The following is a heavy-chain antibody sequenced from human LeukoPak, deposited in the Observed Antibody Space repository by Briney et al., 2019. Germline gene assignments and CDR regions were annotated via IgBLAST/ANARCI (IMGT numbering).Heavy chain of an antibody. Sequence: GGSLRLSCAASGFTFSSYGMSWVRQAPGKGLEWVSIIYSGNNTNYADSVKGRFTISRDNSKNTLYLQMNSLRAEDTAVYYCARGAGSSPLGYWGQGTLVTVSS. V-gene: IGHV3-66*01. J-gene: IGHJ4*02. D-gene: IGHD6-13*01. CDR3: ARGAGSSPLGY. CDR1: GFTFSSYG. CDR2: IYSGNNT.